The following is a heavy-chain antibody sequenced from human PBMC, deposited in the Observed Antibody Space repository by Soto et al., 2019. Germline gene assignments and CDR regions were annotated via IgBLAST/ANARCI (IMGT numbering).Heavy chain of an antibody. CDR3: ARDQGYYDSSGYYYLDY. Sequence: SETLSLTCAVSGGSISSSNWWSWVRQPPGKGLEWIGEIYHSGSTNYNPSLKSRVTISVDKSKNQFPLKLSSVTAADTAVYYCARDQGYYDSSGYYYLDYWGQGTLVTVSS. CDR2: IYHSGST. CDR1: GGSISSSNW. V-gene: IGHV4-4*02. J-gene: IGHJ4*02. D-gene: IGHD3-22*01.